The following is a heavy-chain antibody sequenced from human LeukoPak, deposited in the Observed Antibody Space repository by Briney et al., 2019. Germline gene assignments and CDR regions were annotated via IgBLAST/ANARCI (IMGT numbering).Heavy chain of an antibody. CDR3: ARGVYIAAAQYAY. CDR1: GGSFSGYY. J-gene: IGHJ4*02. Sequence: SETLSLTCAVYGGSFSGYYWSWIRQPPGKGLEWIGEINHSGSTSYNPSLKSRVTISVGTSKNQFSLKLSSVTAADTAVYYCARGVYIAAAQYAYWGQGTLVTVSS. CDR2: INHSGST. D-gene: IGHD6-13*01. V-gene: IGHV4-34*01.